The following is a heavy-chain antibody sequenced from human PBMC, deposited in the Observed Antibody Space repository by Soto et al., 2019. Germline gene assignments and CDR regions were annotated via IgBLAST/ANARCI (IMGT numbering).Heavy chain of an antibody. CDR3: AREGDVPYYYYGMDV. J-gene: IGHJ6*02. V-gene: IGHV1-18*01. Sequence: QVQLVQSGGEVKKPGASVKVSCKASGYTFTSYGISWVRQAPGQGLEWMGWISGYNGKTNYAQKGQDRVTMTTDTATRTVYMELRSLRSDDTAVYYCAREGDVPYYYYGMDVWGQGPTVTVSS. D-gene: IGHD2-21*02. CDR1: GYTFTSYG. CDR2: ISGYNGKT.